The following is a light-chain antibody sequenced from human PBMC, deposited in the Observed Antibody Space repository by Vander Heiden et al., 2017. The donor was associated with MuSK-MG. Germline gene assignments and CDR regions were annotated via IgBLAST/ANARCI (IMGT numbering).Light chain of an antibody. Sequence: DLPLPQSPSSLSASVGDRVTITCRASQDIRNDLGWYQQKPGKAPKRLIYSASSLQSGVPSRFSGSGCGTEFTLTISSRQPEDFAAYYCLHHNNYLYWTCGQGTKLXIK. V-gene: IGKV1-17*01. CDR2: SAS. CDR3: LHHNNYLYWT. CDR1: QDIRND. J-gene: IGKJ2*01.